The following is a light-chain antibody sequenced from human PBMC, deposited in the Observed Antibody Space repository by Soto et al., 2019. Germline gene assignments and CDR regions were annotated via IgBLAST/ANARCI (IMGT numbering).Light chain of an antibody. V-gene: IGLV1-40*01. CDR3: QSYDSTLSGYV. CDR1: SSNIGAGYD. J-gene: IGLJ1*01. Sequence: QTLLAQSPSVSGAPRQRVTISCTGSSSNIGAGYDVHWYQRLPGTAPKLLIYANTNRPSGVPDRFSGTKSATSASASLAITGLQAEDEADYYCQSYDSTLSGYVFGTGTKVTVL. CDR2: ANT.